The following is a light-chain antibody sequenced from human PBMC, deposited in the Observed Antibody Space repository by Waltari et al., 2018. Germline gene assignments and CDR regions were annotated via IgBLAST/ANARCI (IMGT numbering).Light chain of an antibody. Sequence: TQDPAVSVAMGQTVRITCQGDSLRSYYASWYQQRPGQAPILIMYDKNNRPSGVPDRFSCSSSDNTASLTITGAQAEDEGHYYCHSRDASGVGGTFGGGTKLTVL. CDR2: DKN. J-gene: IGLJ2*01. V-gene: IGLV3-19*01. CDR3: HSRDASGVGGT. CDR1: SLRSYY.